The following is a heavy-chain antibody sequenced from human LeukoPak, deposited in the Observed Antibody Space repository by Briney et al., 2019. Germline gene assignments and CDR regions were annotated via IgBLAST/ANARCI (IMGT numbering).Heavy chain of an antibody. CDR3: AKLGATYSSGWFFDY. V-gene: IGHV3-30*18. D-gene: IGHD6-19*01. Sequence: GGSLRLSCAASGFTFSSYGMHWVRQAPGKGLEWVAVTSYDGSNKYYADSVKGRFTISRDNSKNTLYLQMNSLRAEDTAVYYCAKLGATYSSGWFFDYWGQGTLVTVSS. J-gene: IGHJ4*02. CDR1: GFTFSSYG. CDR2: TSYDGSNK.